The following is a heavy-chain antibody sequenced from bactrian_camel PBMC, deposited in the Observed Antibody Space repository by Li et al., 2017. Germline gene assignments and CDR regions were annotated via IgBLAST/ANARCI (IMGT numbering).Heavy chain of an antibody. J-gene: IGHJ6*01. V-gene: IGHV3S1*01. Sequence: HVQLVESGGGPVQAGESLRLSCKTSGYTFSRNWMGWFRQAPGKEREGVAAILTNGGGTDYADSVRGRFAISRDNPKKKIVYLQMDNLKPEDTSIYYCATARGFRDPQEHVILNPGARGPRSPSP. CDR2: ILTNGGGT. D-gene: IGHD1*01. CDR3: ATARGFRDPQEHVILNP. CDR1: GYTFSRNW.